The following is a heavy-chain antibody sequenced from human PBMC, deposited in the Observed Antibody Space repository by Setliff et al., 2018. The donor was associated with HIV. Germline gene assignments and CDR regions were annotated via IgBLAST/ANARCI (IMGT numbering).Heavy chain of an antibody. V-gene: IGHV4-4*09. D-gene: IGHD5-12*01. CDR3: AREIWGQVAHVPYGMDV. CDR1: GDSISTDY. J-gene: IGHJ6*02. CDR2: IYNSAST. Sequence: SETLSLTCTVSGDSISTDYWTWIRQPPGKGLEWIGYIYNSASTSYNPSLKSRVTISVDTSKNQFSLKLSSVTAADTAAYYCAREIWGQVAHVPYGMDVWGQGTTVTVSS.